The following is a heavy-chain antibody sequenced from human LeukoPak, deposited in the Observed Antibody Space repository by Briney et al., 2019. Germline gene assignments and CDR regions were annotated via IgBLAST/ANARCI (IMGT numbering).Heavy chain of an antibody. J-gene: IGHJ4*02. CDR1: GGSISSSSYY. CDR2: IYYSGST. V-gene: IGHV4-39*02. CDR3: ARERGGWYYFDY. D-gene: IGHD6-19*01. Sequence: SETLSLTCTVSGGSISSSSYYWGWIRQPPGKGLEWIGSIYYSGSTYYNPSLKSRVTISVDTSKKQFSLKLTSVTAADTAVYYCARERGGWYYFDYWGQGTLVTVSS.